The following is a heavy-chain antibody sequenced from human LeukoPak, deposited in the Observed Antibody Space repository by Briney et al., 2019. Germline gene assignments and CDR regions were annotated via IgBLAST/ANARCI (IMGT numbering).Heavy chain of an antibody. V-gene: IGHV3-66*01. J-gene: IGHJ4*02. D-gene: IGHD1-26*01. CDR1: GFTVSSNH. CDR3: AQSGTYFPFDN. Sequence: PGGSLRLSCAASGFTVSSNHMSWVRQAPGKGLEWVSVIYSGGNTYYADSVKGRFTISRDNSKNTLYLQMNSLRAEDTAVYYCAQSGTYFPFDNWGQGTLVTVSS. CDR2: IYSGGNT.